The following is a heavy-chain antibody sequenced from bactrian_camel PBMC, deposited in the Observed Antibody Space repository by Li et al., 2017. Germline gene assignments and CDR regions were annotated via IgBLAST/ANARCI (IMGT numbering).Heavy chain of an antibody. CDR3: AADRYYWGETSCWSQILRYNS. CDR1: GYAAGSDC. D-gene: IGHD1*01. Sequence: HVQLVESGGGSVQAGGSLTLACSVSGYAAGSDCLAWFRQGAGKEREGVAFLTTDGGTLDYADSVKGRFTISRDNAKNSIYLQMNSLKPEDTAMYYCAADRYYWGETSCWSQILRYNSLGQGTQVTVS. CDR2: LTTDGGTL. V-gene: IGHV3S1*01. J-gene: IGHJ4*01.